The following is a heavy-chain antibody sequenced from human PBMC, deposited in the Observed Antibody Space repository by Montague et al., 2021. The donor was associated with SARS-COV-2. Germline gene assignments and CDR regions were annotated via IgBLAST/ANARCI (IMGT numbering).Heavy chain of an antibody. CDR3: ARVGRQQLVRLSGMDV. CDR2: VLHSGGA. Sequence: SETLSLTCAVSGASVTGYNWWSWVRQAPGKGLEWIGDVLHSGGAYYNPSLGGRATISTDKSKNEFSLTLSSVTAADTAVYYCARVGRQQLVRLSGMDVWGQGTTVTVSS. D-gene: IGHD6-13*01. CDR1: GASVTGYNW. V-gene: IGHV4-4*02. J-gene: IGHJ6*02.